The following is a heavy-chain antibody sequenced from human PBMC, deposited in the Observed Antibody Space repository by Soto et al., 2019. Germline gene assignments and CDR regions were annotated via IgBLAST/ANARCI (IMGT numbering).Heavy chain of an antibody. CDR1: GFTFSSFG. CDR3: ARDGIVGGVPDY. D-gene: IGHD1-26*01. Sequence: QVQLVESGGGVVQPGRSLRLSCVPSGFTFSSFGMHWVRQAPGKGLEWVAVIWFDGRNKYYVDSVKGRFTISRDNSKNTVYLQMNSLRADDTAVYYCARDGIVGGVPDYWGQGTLVTVSS. J-gene: IGHJ4*02. V-gene: IGHV3-33*01. CDR2: IWFDGRNK.